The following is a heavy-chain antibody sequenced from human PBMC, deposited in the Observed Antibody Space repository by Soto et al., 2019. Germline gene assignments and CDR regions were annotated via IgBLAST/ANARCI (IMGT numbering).Heavy chain of an antibody. CDR3: AGGPALTGSFFDS. D-gene: IGHD3-9*01. Sequence: PSQTLSLTCAISGDSVSSKSAAWNWIRQSPSGGLEWLGRTYYTSRWYNDYAVSVESRITISPDTSKNQFSLQLSSVTPEDTVIYFCAGGPALTGSFFDSWGQGTLVTVSS. CDR2: TYYTSRWYN. J-gene: IGHJ4*02. V-gene: IGHV6-1*01. CDR1: GDSVSSKSAA.